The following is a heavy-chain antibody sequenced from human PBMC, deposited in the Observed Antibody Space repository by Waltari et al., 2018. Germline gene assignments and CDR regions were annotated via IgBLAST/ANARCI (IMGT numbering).Heavy chain of an antibody. Sequence: QVQLQESGPGLVKPSETLSLTCTVSGGSISSHYWSWIRQPPGKGLEWIGYIYYSGSTNYHPSLKSRVTISVDTSKNQFSLKLSSVTAADTAVYYCARRLRFLEWDPTYYYGMDVWGQGTTVTVSS. D-gene: IGHD3-3*01. V-gene: IGHV4-59*11. CDR3: ARRLRFLEWDPTYYYGMDV. J-gene: IGHJ6*02. CDR2: IYYSGST. CDR1: GGSISSHY.